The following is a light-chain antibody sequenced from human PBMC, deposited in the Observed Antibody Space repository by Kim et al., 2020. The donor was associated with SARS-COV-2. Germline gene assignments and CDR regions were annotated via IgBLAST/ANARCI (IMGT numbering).Light chain of an antibody. CDR2: AAS. CDR3: QQSYSTPPS. J-gene: IGKJ4*01. Sequence: ASVGDRVNITCRASQSISSYLNWYQQKPGTAPKLLIYAASSLQSGVPSRFSGSGSGTDFTLTISSLQPEDFATYYCQQSYSTPPSFGGGTKVDIK. V-gene: IGKV1-39*01. CDR1: QSISSY.